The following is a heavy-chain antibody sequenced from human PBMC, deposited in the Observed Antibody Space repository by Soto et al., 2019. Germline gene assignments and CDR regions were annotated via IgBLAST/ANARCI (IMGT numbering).Heavy chain of an antibody. J-gene: IGHJ6*02. D-gene: IGHD2-2*01. CDR3: ARGFGAAIWFYYYYGMDV. Sequence: PSETLSLTCAVYGGSFSGYYWSWIRQPPGKGLEWIGEINHSGSTNYNPSLKSRVTISVDTSKNQFSLKLSPVTAADTAVYYCARGFGAAIWFYYYYGMDVWGQGTTVTVSS. CDR2: INHSGST. CDR1: GGSFSGYY. V-gene: IGHV4-34*01.